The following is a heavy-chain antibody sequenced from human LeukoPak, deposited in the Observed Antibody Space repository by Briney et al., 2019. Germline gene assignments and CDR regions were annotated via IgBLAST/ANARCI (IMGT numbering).Heavy chain of an antibody. D-gene: IGHD3-3*01. CDR1: GYSFTSYW. Sequence: GESLKISCKGSGYSFTSYWIGWVRQMPGKGLEWMGIIYPGDSDTRYSPSFQGQVTISADKSISTAYLQWSSLKASDTAMYYCTRRVALGYDFWSGYYEGWFDPWGQGTLVTVSS. V-gene: IGHV5-51*01. J-gene: IGHJ5*02. CDR3: TRRVALGYDFWSGYYEGWFDP. CDR2: IYPGDSDT.